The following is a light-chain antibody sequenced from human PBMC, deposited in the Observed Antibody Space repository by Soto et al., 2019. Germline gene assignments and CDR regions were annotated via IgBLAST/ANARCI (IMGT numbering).Light chain of an antibody. J-gene: IGKJ2*01. CDR2: KAS. Sequence: DIQMTQSPSTLSASLGDRVTITCRASQSISSWLAWYQQKPGKAPKLLIYKASSLESGVPSRFSGSGYGTEFNLTISSLQTDDFATYYCQQYNSYLYTFGQGTKVDIK. CDR3: QQYNSYLYT. V-gene: IGKV1-5*03. CDR1: QSISSW.